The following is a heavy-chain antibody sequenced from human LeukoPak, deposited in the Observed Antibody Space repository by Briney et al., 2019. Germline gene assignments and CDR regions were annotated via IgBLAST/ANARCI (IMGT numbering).Heavy chain of an antibody. Sequence: PSETLSPTCAVSGGSISSGGYSWSWIRQPPGKGLEWIGYIYHSGSTYYNPSLKSRVTISVDRSKNQFSLKLSSVTAADTAVHYCATWGLNNWFDPWGQGTLVTVSS. D-gene: IGHD3-16*01. CDR2: IYHSGST. CDR3: ATWGLNNWFDP. J-gene: IGHJ5*02. CDR1: GGSISSGGYS. V-gene: IGHV4-30-2*01.